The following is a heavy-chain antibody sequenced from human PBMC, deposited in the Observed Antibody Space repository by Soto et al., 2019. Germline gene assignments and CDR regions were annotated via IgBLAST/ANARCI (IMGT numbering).Heavy chain of an antibody. J-gene: IGHJ4*02. V-gene: IGHV3-7*01. Sequence: PGGSLRLSCAASGFTFSSYWMSWVRQAPGKGLEWVANIKQDGSEKYYVDSVKGRFTISRDNAKNSLYLQMNSLRAEDTAVYYCARDDRVSSGYYVYFDYWGQGTLVTVSS. CDR2: IKQDGSEK. D-gene: IGHD3-22*01. CDR3: ARDDRVSSGYYVYFDY. CDR1: GFTFSSYW.